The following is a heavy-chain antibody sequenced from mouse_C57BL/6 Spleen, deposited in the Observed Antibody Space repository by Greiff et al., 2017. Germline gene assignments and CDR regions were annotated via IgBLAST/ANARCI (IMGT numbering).Heavy chain of an antibody. J-gene: IGHJ4*01. Sequence: VQLQQPGAELVRPGTSVKLSCKASGYTFTSYWMHWVKQRTGQGLEWIGVIDPSDSYTNYNQKFKGKATLTVDTSSSTAYMQLSSLTSEDSAVYYCARRTTVVENYAMDYWGQGTSVTVSS. D-gene: IGHD1-1*01. V-gene: IGHV1-59*01. CDR1: GYTFTSYW. CDR2: IDPSDSYT. CDR3: ARRTTVVENYAMDY.